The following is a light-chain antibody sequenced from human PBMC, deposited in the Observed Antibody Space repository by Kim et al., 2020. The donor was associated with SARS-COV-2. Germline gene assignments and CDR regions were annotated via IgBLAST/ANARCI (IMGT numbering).Light chain of an antibody. J-gene: IGKJ1*01. V-gene: IGKV1-27*01. CDR3: QEYNGAPWT. CDR2: GAS. Sequence: DIQMTQSPSSLSASVGDRVTITCRASQGISNDLAWYQQKPGKAPNLLIYGASALMSGVPSRFSGSGSGTDFTLTISSLQPEDVATYYCQEYNGAPWTFGQGTKVEIK. CDR1: QGISND.